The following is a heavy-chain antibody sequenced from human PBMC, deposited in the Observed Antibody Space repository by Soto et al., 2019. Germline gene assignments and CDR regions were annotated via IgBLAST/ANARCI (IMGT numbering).Heavy chain of an antibody. CDR2: ISSTRNTI. J-gene: IGHJ4*02. CDR3: ARGGIQLWPSVVY. D-gene: IGHD5-18*01. CDR1: EFIFSSYS. V-gene: IGHV3-48*02. Sequence: EVQLVESGGGLVQPGGSLRLSCAASEFIFSSYSMNWVRQARGKGLEWVSYISSTRNTIYYQVSVKGRFTISRDNAQNSMYLTTNSLRDGDSSVYCYARGGIQLWPSVVYWGQGTLGTVSS.